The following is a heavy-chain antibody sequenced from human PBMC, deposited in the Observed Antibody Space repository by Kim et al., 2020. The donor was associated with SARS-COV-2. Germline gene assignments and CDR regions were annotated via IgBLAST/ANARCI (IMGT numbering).Heavy chain of an antibody. D-gene: IGHD3-16*02. CDR2: IDPSDSYT. CDR3: ARYYVWGSYRYGGYYGMDV. V-gene: IGHV5-10-1*01. CDR1: GYSFTSYW. Sequence: GESLKISCKGSGYSFTSYWISWVRQMPGKGLEWMGRIDPSDSYTNYSPSFQGHVTISADKSISTAYLQWSSLKASDTAMYYCARYYVWGSYRYGGYYGMDVWGQGTTVTVSS. J-gene: IGHJ6*02.